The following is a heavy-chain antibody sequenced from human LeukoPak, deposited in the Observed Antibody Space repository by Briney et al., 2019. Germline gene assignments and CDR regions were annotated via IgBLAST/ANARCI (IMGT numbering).Heavy chain of an antibody. CDR1: GYSISSGYY. Sequence: SETLSLTCTVSGYSISSGYYWGWIRQPPGKGLEWIGSIYYSGSTYYNPSLKSRVTISVDTSKNQFSLKLSSVTAADTAVYYCARLLNYYDSSGFSIVGRYYFDYWGQGTLVTVSS. D-gene: IGHD3-22*01. V-gene: IGHV4-38-2*02. CDR3: ARLLNYYDSSGFSIVGRYYFDY. CDR2: IYYSGST. J-gene: IGHJ4*02.